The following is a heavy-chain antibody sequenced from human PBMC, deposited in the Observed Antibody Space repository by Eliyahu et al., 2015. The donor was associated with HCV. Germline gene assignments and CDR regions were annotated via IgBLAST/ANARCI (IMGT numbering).Heavy chain of an antibody. J-gene: IGHJ4*02. CDR1: GGSISSGGYY. Sequence: QVQLQESGPGPVKPSQTLSLTCTVSGGSISSGGYYWSWIRQHPGKGLEWIGYIYYSGSTYYNPSLKSRVSISLDMSKNQFSLKLTSVTAADTAVYYCARAPEGGYSYGWFDYWGQGTLVTVSS. D-gene: IGHD5-18*01. V-gene: IGHV4-31*03. CDR3: ARAPEGGYSYGWFDY. CDR2: IYYSGST.